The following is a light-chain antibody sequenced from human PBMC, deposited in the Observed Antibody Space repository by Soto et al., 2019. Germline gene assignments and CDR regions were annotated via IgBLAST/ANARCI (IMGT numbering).Light chain of an antibody. J-gene: IGLJ1*01. CDR1: SSDVGGYNY. Sequence: ALTQPASVSGSPGQSITISCTGTSSDVGGYNYVSWYQQHPGKAPKLMIYEVSNRPSGVSNRFSGSKSGNTASLTISGLQAEDEADYYCSSYTSSSNYVFGTGTKVTVL. V-gene: IGLV2-14*01. CDR3: SSYTSSSNYV. CDR2: EVS.